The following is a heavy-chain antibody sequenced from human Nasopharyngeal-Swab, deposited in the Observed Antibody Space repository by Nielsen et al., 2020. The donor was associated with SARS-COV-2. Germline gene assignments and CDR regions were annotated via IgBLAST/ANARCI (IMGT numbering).Heavy chain of an antibody. CDR3: ASTPLDSSGYYYAFHY. Sequence: GGSLRLSCAASGFTFSRYTMHWVRQAPGKGLEWVAVISYDGSNKYYPDSVKGRFTISRDISKNTLYLQMNSLRAEDTAVFYCASTPLDSSGYYYAFHYWGRGTLVTISS. CDR2: ISYDGSNK. J-gene: IGHJ4*02. V-gene: IGHV3-30-3*01. CDR1: GFTFSRYT. D-gene: IGHD3-22*01.